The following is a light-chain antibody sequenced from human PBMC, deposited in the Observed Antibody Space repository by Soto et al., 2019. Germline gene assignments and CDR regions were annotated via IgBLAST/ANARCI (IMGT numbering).Light chain of an antibody. CDR1: QGISRY. CDR2: VAS. J-gene: IGKJ1*01. Sequence: IQLPQSPSSLSAAVGDSVPITCRASQGISRYLAWYQQKPGKAPKLLIYVASTLQSGVPSRFSGSGSGTEFTLTISSLQPDDFATYYCQHYKMYSPWTFGQGTKVDIK. V-gene: IGKV1-9*01. CDR3: QHYKMYSPWT.